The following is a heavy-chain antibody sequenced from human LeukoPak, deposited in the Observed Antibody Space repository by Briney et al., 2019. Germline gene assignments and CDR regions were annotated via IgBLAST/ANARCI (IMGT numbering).Heavy chain of an antibody. CDR2: IIPIFSTA. CDR1: GVTFSSYA. J-gene: IGHJ4*02. V-gene: IGHV1-69*01. CDR3: AGDLSNSGAMVTDY. Sequence: PGSSLKLSCKASGVTFSSYAISWVRQAPGQGLEWMGGIIPIFSTANYAQKLQGRVTITADESTSTAYMELSSLRSEDTAVYYCAGDLSNSGAMVTDYWGQGTLVTVSS. D-gene: IGHD5-18*01.